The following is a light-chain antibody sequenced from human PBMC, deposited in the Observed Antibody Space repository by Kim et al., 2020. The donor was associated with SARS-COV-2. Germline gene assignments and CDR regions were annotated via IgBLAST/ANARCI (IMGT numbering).Light chain of an antibody. Sequence: QSVTTSCTGTSSDVGGYTYVSWYQHHPGKAPKLMIYEVTKRPSGVPDRFSGSKSGNTASLTVSGLQAEDEADYYCGSYVGNNNFVFGTGTKVTVL. CDR1: SSDVGGYTY. V-gene: IGLV2-8*01. CDR3: GSYVGNNNFV. J-gene: IGLJ1*01. CDR2: EVT.